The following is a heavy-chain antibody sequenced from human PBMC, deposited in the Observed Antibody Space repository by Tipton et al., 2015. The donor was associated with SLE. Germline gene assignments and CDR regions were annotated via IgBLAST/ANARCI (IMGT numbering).Heavy chain of an antibody. V-gene: IGHV4-39*01. CDR3: ATQSDGMSGWYMDAFDI. CDR1: GGSISSSSSYY. CDR2: IYHRGST. D-gene: IGHD6-19*01. J-gene: IGHJ3*02. Sequence: TLSLTCAVYGGSISSSSSYYWAWIRHPPGKEMEWIGEIYHRGSTNYNPSLRSRLTISVDTSENQFSLNLKSLTAADTAVYYCATQSDGMSGWYMDAFDIWGQGTMVTVSS.